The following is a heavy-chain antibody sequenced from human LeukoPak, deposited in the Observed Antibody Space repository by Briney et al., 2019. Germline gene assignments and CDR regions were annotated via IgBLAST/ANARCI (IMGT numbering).Heavy chain of an antibody. D-gene: IGHD1-26*01. V-gene: IGHV4-59*12. Sequence: SETLSLTCTVSGGSISSYYWSWIRQPPGKGLEWIGYIYYSGSTYYNPSLKSRVTISVDRSKNQFSLKLSSVTAADTAVYYCAREELGFYYYYMDVWGKGTTVTVSS. CDR2: IYYSGST. CDR3: AREELGFYYYYMDV. CDR1: GGSISSYY. J-gene: IGHJ6*03.